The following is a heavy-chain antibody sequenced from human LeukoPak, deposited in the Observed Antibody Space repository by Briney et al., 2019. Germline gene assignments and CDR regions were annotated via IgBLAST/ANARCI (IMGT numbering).Heavy chain of an antibody. V-gene: IGHV1-46*01. D-gene: IGHD3-3*01. CDR2: INPSGGST. CDR1: GYTFTSYY. CDR3: ARAVSGVVIIDY. J-gene: IGHJ4*02. Sequence: ASVKVSCKASGYTFTSYYMHWVRQAPGQGLEWMGIINPSGGSTSYAQKFQGRVTMTRDTSTSTVYMELSSLRSEDTAVYYRARAVSGVVIIDYWGQGTLVTVSS.